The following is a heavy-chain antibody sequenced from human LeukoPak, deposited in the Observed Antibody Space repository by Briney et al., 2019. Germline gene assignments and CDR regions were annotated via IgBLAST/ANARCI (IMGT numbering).Heavy chain of an antibody. CDR3: ARHKTGTTTSFDY. V-gene: IGHV4-31*03. CDR1: GGSISSGGYY. Sequence: SQTLSLTCTVSGGSISSGGYYWSWIRQHPGKGLEWIGYIYYSGSTYYNPSLKSRVTISVDTSKNQFSLKLSSVTAADTAVYYCARHKTGTTTSFDYWGQGTLVTVSS. J-gene: IGHJ4*02. CDR2: IYYSGST. D-gene: IGHD1-7*01.